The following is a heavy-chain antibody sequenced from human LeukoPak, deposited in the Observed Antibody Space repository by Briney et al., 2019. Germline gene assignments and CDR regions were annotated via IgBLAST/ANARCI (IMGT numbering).Heavy chain of an antibody. J-gene: IGHJ4*02. Sequence: SETLSLTCTVSGGSVSSGSYYWSWIRQPPGKGLEWIGYIYYSGSTNYNPSLKGRVTISVDTSKNQFSLKLSSVTAADAAVYYCARVRVATIIFDYWGQGTLVTVSS. V-gene: IGHV4-61*01. CDR2: IYYSGST. D-gene: IGHD5-12*01. CDR1: GGSVSSGSYY. CDR3: ARVRVATIIFDY.